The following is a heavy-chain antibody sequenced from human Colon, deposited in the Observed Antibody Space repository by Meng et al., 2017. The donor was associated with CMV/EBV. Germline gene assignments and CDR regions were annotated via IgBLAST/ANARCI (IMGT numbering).Heavy chain of an antibody. CDR3: ARGGYSSGWPPGP. D-gene: IGHD6-19*01. CDR2: ITWNSGKI. J-gene: IGHJ5*02. CDR1: GFTFNDYA. V-gene: IGHV3-9*01. Sequence: GGSLRLSCAASGFTFNDYAMHWVRQAPGKGLEWVSFITWNSGKIDYADSVRGRFTISRDNTKNSLYLQMNDLTPEDTAFYYCARGGYSSGWPPGPWGQGTLVTVSS.